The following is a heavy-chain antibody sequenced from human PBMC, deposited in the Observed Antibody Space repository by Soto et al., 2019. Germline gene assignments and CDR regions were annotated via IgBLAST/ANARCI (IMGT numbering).Heavy chain of an antibody. Sequence: QVQLVESGGGVVQPGRSLRLSCAASGFTFSSYGMHWVRQAPGKGLEWVAVIWYDGSNKYYADSVKGRFTISRDNSKNTLYLQTNSLRAEDTAVYYCARDQHLPATFGCFDYWGQGTLVTVSS. V-gene: IGHV3-33*01. CDR1: GFTFSSYG. J-gene: IGHJ4*02. D-gene: IGHD2-15*01. CDR3: ARDQHLPATFGCFDY. CDR2: IWYDGSNK.